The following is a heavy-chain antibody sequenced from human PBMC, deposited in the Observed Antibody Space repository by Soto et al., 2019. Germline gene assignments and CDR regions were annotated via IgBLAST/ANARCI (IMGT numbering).Heavy chain of an antibody. V-gene: IGHV4-34*01. CDR3: STRAYDTKAYYRFYP. CDR1: GGSFSGHS. CDR2: INHSGRV. Sequence: SETLSLTCAVYGGSFSGHSWTWIRQSPGKGLEWIGDINHSGRVNYSPSLKSRVTISLDTSKNQFSLTLSAVTAADTAMYYCSTRAYDTKAYYRFYPCGQGDLVTVSS. D-gene: IGHD3-22*01. J-gene: IGHJ4*03.